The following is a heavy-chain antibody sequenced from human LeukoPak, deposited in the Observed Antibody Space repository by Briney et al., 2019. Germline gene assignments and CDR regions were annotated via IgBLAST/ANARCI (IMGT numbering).Heavy chain of an antibody. J-gene: IGHJ4*02. CDR2: IDPSDSYT. Sequence: GESRRISCKGSGYSFPSYWITWVRQMPGKGLEWMGRIDPSDSYTNYSPSFQGHVTISADKSISTAYLQWSSLKASDTAMYYCARSYSGYDYLDYWGQGTLVTVSS. D-gene: IGHD5-12*01. CDR3: ARSYSGYDYLDY. CDR1: GYSFPSYW. V-gene: IGHV5-10-1*01.